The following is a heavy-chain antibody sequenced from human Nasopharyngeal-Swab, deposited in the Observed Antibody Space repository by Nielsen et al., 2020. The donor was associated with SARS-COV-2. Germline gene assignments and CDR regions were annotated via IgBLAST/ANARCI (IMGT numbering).Heavy chain of an antibody. D-gene: IGHD6-19*01. V-gene: IGHV1-18*01. CDR1: GYTFPNYG. J-gene: IGHJ4*02. CDR2: ISPYNGNT. CDR3: ARDPSGWGAYSDY. Sequence: ASVTVSCKASGYTFPNYGIFWVRQAPGQGLECMGWISPYNGNTNYAQTVQGRVTMTTDTSTTTAYMELRSLRSDDTAVYYCARDPSGWGAYSDYWGQGTLVTVSS.